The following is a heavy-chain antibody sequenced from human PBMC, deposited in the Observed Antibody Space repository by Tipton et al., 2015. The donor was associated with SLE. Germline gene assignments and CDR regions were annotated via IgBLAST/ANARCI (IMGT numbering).Heavy chain of an antibody. CDR2: INHSGNT. CDR3: AREFRSTPSFDI. V-gene: IGHV4-34*01. J-gene: IGHJ3*02. D-gene: IGHD6-13*01. Sequence: TLSLTCAVYGGSFSNYYWSWIRQPPGKGLEWIGEINHSGNTNYNPSLKSRVTISVDKSKNQFSLKLSSVTAADTAVYYCAREFRSTPSFDIWGQGTMVTVSS. CDR1: GGSFSNYY.